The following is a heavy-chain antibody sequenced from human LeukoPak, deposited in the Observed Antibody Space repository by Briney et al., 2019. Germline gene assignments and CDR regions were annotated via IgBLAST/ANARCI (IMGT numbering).Heavy chain of an antibody. Sequence: PSETLSLTCAVYGGSFSGYYWSWIRQPPGKGLEWIGEINHSGGTNYNPSLKSRVTMSVDTSKNQFSLKLSSVTAADTAVYYCARETHGGSGYDRFDYWGQGTLVTVSS. CDR3: ARETHGGSGYDRFDY. D-gene: IGHD5-12*01. J-gene: IGHJ4*02. V-gene: IGHV4-34*01. CDR2: INHSGGT. CDR1: GGSFSGYY.